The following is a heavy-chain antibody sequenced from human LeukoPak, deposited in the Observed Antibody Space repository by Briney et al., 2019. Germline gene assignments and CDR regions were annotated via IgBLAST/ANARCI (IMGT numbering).Heavy chain of an antibody. CDR2: IHTSGST. Sequence: PSETLSLTCSVSGGSISSGSYYWTWIRQPAGKGLEWIGRIHTSGSTNYNPSLKSRVTISVDTSKNQFSLKLSSVTAADTAVYYCARDILTGYGTNYWGQGTLVTVSS. CDR1: GGSISSGSYY. J-gene: IGHJ4*02. V-gene: IGHV4-61*02. CDR3: ARDILTGYGTNY. D-gene: IGHD3-9*01.